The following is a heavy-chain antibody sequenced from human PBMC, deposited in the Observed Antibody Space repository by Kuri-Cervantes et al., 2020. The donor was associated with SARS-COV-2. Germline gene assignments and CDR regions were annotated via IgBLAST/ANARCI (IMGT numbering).Heavy chain of an antibody. Sequence: SETLSLTCTVSGYSISSGYYWGWIRQPPGKGLEWIGSIYHSGGTNYNPSLKSRVTISVDTSKNQFSLKLSSVTAAHTAVYYCARATAMAPYYYYYYYMDVWGKGTTVTVSS. CDR3: ARATAMAPYYYYYYYMDV. J-gene: IGHJ6*03. CDR1: GYSISSGYY. V-gene: IGHV4-38-2*02. D-gene: IGHD5-18*01. CDR2: IYHSGGT.